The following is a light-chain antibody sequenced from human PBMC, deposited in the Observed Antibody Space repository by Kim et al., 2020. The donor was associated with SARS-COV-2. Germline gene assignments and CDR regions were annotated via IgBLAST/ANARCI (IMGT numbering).Light chain of an antibody. J-gene: IGLJ1*01. V-gene: IGLV2-14*03. Sequence: QSALTQPASVSASPGQSITMSCTGTNSDIGLYNYVSWYQQYPGKAPRLMIYDVSKRPSGVSNRFSGSKSGNTASLTISGLQTEDEADYYCNSYTSSRTYVFGTGTKVTVL. CDR3: NSYTSSRTYV. CDR2: DVS. CDR1: NSDIGLYNY.